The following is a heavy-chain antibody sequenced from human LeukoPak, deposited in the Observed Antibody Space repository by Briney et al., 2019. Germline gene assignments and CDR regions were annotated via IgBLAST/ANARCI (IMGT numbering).Heavy chain of an antibody. CDR3: ARVRDIVVVPAAFFDY. V-gene: IGHV1-18*01. Sequence: ASVKVSCKASGYTFTSYGISWVRRAPGQGLEWMGWISAYNGNTNYAQKLQGRVTMTTDTSTSTAYMELRSLRSDDTAVYYCARVRDIVVVPAAFFDYWGQGTLVTVSS. D-gene: IGHD2-2*01. J-gene: IGHJ4*02. CDR1: GYTFTSYG. CDR2: ISAYNGNT.